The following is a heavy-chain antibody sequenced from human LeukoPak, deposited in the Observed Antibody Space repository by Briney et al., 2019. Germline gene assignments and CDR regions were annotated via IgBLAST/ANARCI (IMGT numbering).Heavy chain of an antibody. J-gene: IGHJ5*02. CDR3: AREAITIFGVVRTQTTYGPHRFDP. D-gene: IGHD3-3*01. Sequence: GGSLRLSCAASGFTFSYYGFHWVRQAPGKGLEWVAFIRYDGNDKYYAESVKGRFTISRDTSRNTLYLQMNSLRLEDTAVYYCAREAITIFGVVRTQTTYGPHRFDPWGQGTLVTVSS. V-gene: IGHV3-30*02. CDR2: IRYDGNDK. CDR1: GFTFSYYG.